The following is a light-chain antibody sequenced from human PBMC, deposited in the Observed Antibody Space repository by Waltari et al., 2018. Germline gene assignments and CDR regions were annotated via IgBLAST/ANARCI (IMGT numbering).Light chain of an antibody. CDR1: QDINNY. J-gene: IGKJ4*02. Sequence: DIHMTQSPSSLSASVGDRVTFTCQASQDINNYLNWYHQKPGKAPKFLIYDASKLETGVPSRFSGSGSGTTITFTISFLEPEDVGTYYCQQYDSLPVTFGVGTKVEI. CDR3: QQYDSLPVT. V-gene: IGKV1-33*01. CDR2: DAS.